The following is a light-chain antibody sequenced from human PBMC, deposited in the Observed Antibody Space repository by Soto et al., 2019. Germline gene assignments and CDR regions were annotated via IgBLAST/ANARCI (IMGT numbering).Light chain of an antibody. CDR1: SSNIGAGYD. V-gene: IGLV1-40*01. CDR3: QSYDSSLSGFV. Sequence: QSVLTQPPSVSGAPGQRITISCTGRSSNIGAGYDVHWYQQLPGTAPKLLIYGNNNRPSGVPDRFSGSKSGTSASLAITGLQAEDEADYYCQSYDSSLSGFVFGGGTKLTVL. CDR2: GNN. J-gene: IGLJ1*01.